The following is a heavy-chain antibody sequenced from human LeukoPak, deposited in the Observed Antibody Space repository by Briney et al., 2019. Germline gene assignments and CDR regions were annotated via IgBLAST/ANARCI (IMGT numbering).Heavy chain of an antibody. J-gene: IGHJ4*02. V-gene: IGHV3-48*03. CDR3: ARRSCSSTSCTLDN. Sequence: GGSLRLSCEPSGYTSSSYEINWVRQGHGQGLDRVPYISSSGGNIYYADSVKGRFTISRDNAKNSVYLQMNSLRAEDTAVYYCARRSCSSTSCTLDNWGQGTLITVSS. CDR2: ISSSGGNI. CDR1: GYTSSSYE. D-gene: IGHD2-2*01.